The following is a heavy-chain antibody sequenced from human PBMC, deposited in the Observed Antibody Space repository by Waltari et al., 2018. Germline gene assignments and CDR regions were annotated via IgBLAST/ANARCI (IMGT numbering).Heavy chain of an antibody. CDR1: GGSISGYY. D-gene: IGHD1-1*01. CDR3: ARGGVAGTGFDF. J-gene: IGHJ3*01. V-gene: IGHV4-59*12. Sequence: QVKLQQWGEGLVKPSETLSLTCAVYGGSISGYYYWSWIRQPPGKGLEWIGYIYGNSASTNYNPSLNNRVTISKDTSKNQFSLKLSSVTAADTAVYYCARGGVAGTGFDFWGQGLRVTVSS. CDR2: IYGNSAST.